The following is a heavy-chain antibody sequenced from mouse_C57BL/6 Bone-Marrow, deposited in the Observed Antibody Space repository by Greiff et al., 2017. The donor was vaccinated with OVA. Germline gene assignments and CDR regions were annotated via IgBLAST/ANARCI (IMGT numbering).Heavy chain of an antibody. D-gene: IGHD1-1*01. J-gene: IGHJ4*01. V-gene: IGHV1-72*01. Sequence: QVQLQQPGAELVKPGASVKLSCKASGYTFTSYWMHWVKQRPGRGLEWIGRIDPKSGGPTYNEKFKSKATLTVDKPSSTAYMQRSSLTAEDSAVYYCARDYGSPCYYAMDYWGQGTSVTVSS. CDR1: GYTFTSYW. CDR2: IDPKSGGP. CDR3: ARDYGSPCYYAMDY.